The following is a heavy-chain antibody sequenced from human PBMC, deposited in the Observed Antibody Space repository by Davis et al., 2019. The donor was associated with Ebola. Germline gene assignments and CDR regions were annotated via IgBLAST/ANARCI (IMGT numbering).Heavy chain of an antibody. J-gene: IGHJ4*02. CDR1: GDRVSSGG. CDR2: TSYKSKSYN. CDR3: ARGWFRSGMDV. V-gene: IGHV6-1*01. Sequence: HPQTPSLTPAISGDRVSSGGCNCTRHSPSTGLESLGRTSYKSKSYNDYAVSVKSRITINPDTSKNQFSLQLNTVPPEDTAVYYCARGWFRSGMDVWGQGTLVTVSS. D-gene: IGHD6-19*01.